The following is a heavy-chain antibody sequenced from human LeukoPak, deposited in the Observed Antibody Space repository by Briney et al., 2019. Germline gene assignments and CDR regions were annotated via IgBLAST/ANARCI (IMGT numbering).Heavy chain of an antibody. Sequence: SETLSLTCAVYGGSFSGYYWSWIRQPPGKGLEWIGEINHSGSTNFNPSLKSRVTISIDTSKNQFSLKLSSVTAADTAVYYCARGYSYGYFNYWGQGTLVTVSS. CDR3: ARGYSYGYFNY. CDR2: INHSGST. D-gene: IGHD5-18*01. J-gene: IGHJ4*02. V-gene: IGHV4-34*01. CDR1: GGSFSGYY.